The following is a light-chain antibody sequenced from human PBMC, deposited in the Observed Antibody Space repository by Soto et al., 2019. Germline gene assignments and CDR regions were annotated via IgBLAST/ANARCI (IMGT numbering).Light chain of an antibody. V-gene: IGLV2-18*02. CDR3: SSYTSSSTTDV. CDR1: TSDVGTYNR. J-gene: IGLJ1*01. Sequence: QSVLTQPPSGSGSPGQSVTISCTGTTSDVGTYNRVSWYQQPPGKAPKLMIYEVTNRPSGVSNRFSGSKSVNTAPLTISGLQPEDEADYYCSSYTSSSTTDVFGTWAKDIVL. CDR2: EVT.